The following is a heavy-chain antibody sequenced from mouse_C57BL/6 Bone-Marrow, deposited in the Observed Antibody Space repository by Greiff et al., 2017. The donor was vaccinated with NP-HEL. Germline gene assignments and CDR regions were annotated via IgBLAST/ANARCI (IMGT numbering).Heavy chain of an antibody. CDR3: ARSKLRLREWYFEV. J-gene: IGHJ1*03. CDR1: GYTFTSYW. CDR2: IYPGSGST. V-gene: IGHV1-55*01. Sequence: QVQLQQPGAELVKPGASVKMSCKASGYTFTSYWITWVKQRPGQGLEWIGDIYPGSGSTNYNEKFKSKATLTVDTSSSTAYMPLSRLTSEDSAVYYCARSKLRLREWYFEVWGTGTTVTVSS. D-gene: IGHD3-2*02.